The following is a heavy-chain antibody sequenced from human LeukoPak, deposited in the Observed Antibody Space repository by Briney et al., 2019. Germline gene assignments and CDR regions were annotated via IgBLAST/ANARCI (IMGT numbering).Heavy chain of an antibody. CDR1: GFTFDDYA. CDR3: AKGVVEMATIGIDY. CDR2: ISWNSGSI. J-gene: IGHJ4*02. D-gene: IGHD5-24*01. Sequence: PGRSLRLSCAASGFTFDDYAMHWVRQAPGKGLEWVSGISWNSGSIGYADSVKGRFTISRDNAKNSLYLQMNSLRAEDMALYYCAKGVVEMATIGIDYWGQGTLGTVSS. V-gene: IGHV3-9*03.